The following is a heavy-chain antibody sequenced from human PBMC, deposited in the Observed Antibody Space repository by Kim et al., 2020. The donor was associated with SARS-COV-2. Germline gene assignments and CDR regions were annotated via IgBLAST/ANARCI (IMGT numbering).Heavy chain of an antibody. J-gene: IGHJ4*02. V-gene: IGHV3-30*02. CDR3: AKELVRTGTSDDY. Sequence: YCEDSLKGPLTNSRDNSKNTLYLQMNGLRAEDTAVYYCAKELVRTGTSDDYWGQGTLVTVSS. D-gene: IGHD2-8*02.